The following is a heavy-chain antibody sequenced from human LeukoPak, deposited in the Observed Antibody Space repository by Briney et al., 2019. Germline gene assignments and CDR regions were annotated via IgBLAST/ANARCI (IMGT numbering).Heavy chain of an antibody. CDR3: ARGRWNTGMVSPYYFDY. V-gene: IGHV4-4*07. D-gene: IGHD5-18*01. Sequence: SETLSLTCTVSGGSISDYYWSWIREPAGKGLEWIGRTHTSGSTNYNPSLKSRLTMSVDTSKNQFSLKLSSVTAADTAVYYCARGRWNTGMVSPYYFDYWGQGTLVTVSS. CDR1: GGSISDYY. CDR2: THTSGST. J-gene: IGHJ4*02.